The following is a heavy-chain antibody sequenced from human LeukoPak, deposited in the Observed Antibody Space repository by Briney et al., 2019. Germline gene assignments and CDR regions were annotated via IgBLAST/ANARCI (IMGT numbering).Heavy chain of an antibody. Sequence: GGSLRLSCAVSGFTCSNYELNWVRQAPGKGLEWVSYISVSGTTMYFADSVKGRFTISRDNANNSLYLQMNSLRDEDTAVYYCARARRYRSSWYHDYWGQGSLVTVSS. D-gene: IGHD6-13*01. J-gene: IGHJ4*02. CDR2: ISVSGTTM. CDR1: GFTCSNYE. CDR3: ARARRYRSSWYHDY. V-gene: IGHV3-48*03.